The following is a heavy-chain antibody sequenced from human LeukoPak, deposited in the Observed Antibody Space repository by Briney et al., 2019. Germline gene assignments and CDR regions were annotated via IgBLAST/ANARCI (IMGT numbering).Heavy chain of an antibody. Sequence: SEILSLTCTVSGGSISSYYWSWIRQPPGKGLEWIGYIYTSGSTNYNPSLKSRVTISVDTSKNQFSLKLSSVTAADTAVYYCARRGSSGYYYSYWGQGTLVTVSS. CDR3: ARRGSSGYYYSY. CDR2: IYTSGST. J-gene: IGHJ4*02. V-gene: IGHV4-4*09. D-gene: IGHD3-22*01. CDR1: GGSISSYY.